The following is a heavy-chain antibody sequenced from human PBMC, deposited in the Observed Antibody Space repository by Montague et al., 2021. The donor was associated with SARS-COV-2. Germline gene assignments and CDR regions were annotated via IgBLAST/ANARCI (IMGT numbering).Heavy chain of an antibody. D-gene: IGHD1-1*01. CDR2: KT. J-gene: IGHJ2*01. CDR3: ARDDAGDWYFDI. Sequence: KTNYNPSLRSRVTMSVATSKNQFSLRLSSVTAAATAVFYCARDDAGDWYFDIWVRVTLVTVS. V-gene: IGHV4-34*01.